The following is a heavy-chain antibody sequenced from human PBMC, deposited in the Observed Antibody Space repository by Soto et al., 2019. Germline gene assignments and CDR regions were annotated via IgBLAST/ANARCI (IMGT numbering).Heavy chain of an antibody. CDR1: GASISSTYW. Sequence: PSETLSLTCAVSGASISSTYWWSWVRQPPGKGLEWIGEIYHSGSSNYNPSLESRVTISVDKSTNQFSLKLSSVAAADTAVYFCSKGNGNYFDSWGQGIMVNVSS. J-gene: IGHJ4*02. CDR2: IYHSGSS. CDR3: SKGNGNYFDS. V-gene: IGHV4-4*02.